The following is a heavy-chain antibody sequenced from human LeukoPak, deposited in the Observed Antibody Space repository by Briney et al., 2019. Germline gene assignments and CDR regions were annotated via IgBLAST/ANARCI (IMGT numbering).Heavy chain of an antibody. Sequence: PSETLSLTCAVYGGSSSGYYWSWIRQPPGKGLEWIGEINHSGSTNYNPSLKSRVTISVDTSKNQLSLKLSSVTAADTAVYYCARAFNLLSPFDYWGQGTLVTVSS. J-gene: IGHJ4*02. CDR2: INHSGST. CDR3: ARAFNLLSPFDY. V-gene: IGHV4-34*01. CDR1: GGSSSGYY. D-gene: IGHD3-10*01.